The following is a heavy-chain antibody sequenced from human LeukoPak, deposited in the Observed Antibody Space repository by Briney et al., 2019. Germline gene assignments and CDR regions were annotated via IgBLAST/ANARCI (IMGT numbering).Heavy chain of an antibody. CDR3: TTFGIDWSLSF. D-gene: IGHD3-9*01. CDR1: GFIFSSWW. V-gene: IGHV3-74*01. Sequence: PGGSLRLSCAASGFIFSSWWMIWFRRLPGKGLVSVSHINTDGSYIRYADSVQGRFTISRDNAKNTLYLQMNSLRPEDTGVYYCTTFGIDWSLSFWGQGALVTVSS. J-gene: IGHJ4*02. CDR2: INTDGSYI.